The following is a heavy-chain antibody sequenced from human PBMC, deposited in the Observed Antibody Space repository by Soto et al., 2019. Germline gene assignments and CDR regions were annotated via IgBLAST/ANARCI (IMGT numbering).Heavy chain of an antibody. Sequence: PGESLKISCKGSGYSFTSYWIGWGRQMPGKSLEWMGIIYPGDSDTRYSPSFQGQVTISADKSISTAYLQWSSLKASDTAMYYCARRHPAYCGGDCYYYRDGKAVWGQGST. CDR3: ARRHPAYCGGDCYYYRDGKAV. CDR2: IYPGDSDT. V-gene: IGHV5-51*01. J-gene: IGHJ6*01. CDR1: GYSFTSYW. D-gene: IGHD2-21*02.